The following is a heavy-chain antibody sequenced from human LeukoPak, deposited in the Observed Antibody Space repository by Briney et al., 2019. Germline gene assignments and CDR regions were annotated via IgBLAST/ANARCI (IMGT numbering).Heavy chain of an antibody. CDR3: VRWGVEAGMQD. V-gene: IGHV3-7*01. CDR1: GFTFSSDW. Sequence: LAGRSLRLSCAAYGFTFSSDWMGWVSQAAGKGREWVANINPDGSDTYYVASVKGRLTISRSNAKKSLFLQMNSLRAEDTALYHCVRWGVEAGMQDWGQGTLVTVS. CDR2: INPDGSDT. D-gene: IGHD6-19*01. J-gene: IGHJ1*01.